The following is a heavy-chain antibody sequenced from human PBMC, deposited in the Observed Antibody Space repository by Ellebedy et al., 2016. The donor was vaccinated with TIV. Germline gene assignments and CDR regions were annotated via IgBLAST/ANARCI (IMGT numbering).Heavy chain of an antibody. D-gene: IGHD1-26*01. J-gene: IGHJ4*02. Sequence: SETLSLTCTVSGGSISSTSYYWGWIRQPPGKGLEWIGNIYYSGNTYYNPSLKSRVTIFVDTSNNQFSLRLSSVTAADTAVYYCARDMGATAFDYWGQGTLVTVSS. V-gene: IGHV4-39*02. CDR3: ARDMGATAFDY. CDR1: GGSISSTSYY. CDR2: IYYSGNT.